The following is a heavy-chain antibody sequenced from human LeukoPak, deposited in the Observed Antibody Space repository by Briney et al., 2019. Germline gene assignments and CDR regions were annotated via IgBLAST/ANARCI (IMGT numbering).Heavy chain of an antibody. D-gene: IGHD2-2*01. J-gene: IGHJ2*01. CDR1: GGSISSYY. CDR2: IYSSGST. Sequence: KPSETLSLTCTVSGGSISSYYWSWIRQPAGKGLEWIGRIYSSGSTNYNPSLKSRVTMSVDTSKNQFSLKLSSVTAADTAVYYCTRGQYHLLYWYFDLWGRGTPVTVSS. V-gene: IGHV4-4*07. CDR3: TRGQYHLLYWYFDL.